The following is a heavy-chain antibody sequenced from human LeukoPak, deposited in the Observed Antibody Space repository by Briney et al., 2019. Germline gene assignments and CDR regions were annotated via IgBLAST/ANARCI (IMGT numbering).Heavy chain of an antibody. J-gene: IGHJ4*02. CDR3: ARFYRRDGYSYFDY. D-gene: IGHD5-24*01. V-gene: IGHV3-7*01. Sequence: GGSLRLSCVASGFTSSSDWMTWGRQAPGKGLEWVANIKQDGSEKHYVDSVKGRFTISRDNAKNSLYLQMNSLRAEDTAVYYCARFYRRDGYSYFDYWGQGTLVAVSS. CDR2: IKQDGSEK. CDR1: GFTSSSDW.